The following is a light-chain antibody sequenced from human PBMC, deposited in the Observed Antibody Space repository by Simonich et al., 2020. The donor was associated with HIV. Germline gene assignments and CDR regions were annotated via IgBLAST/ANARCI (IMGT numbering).Light chain of an antibody. J-gene: IGLJ3*02. Sequence: QSALTQPPSASGSPGQSVTISCPGTNSDVGGYNYVSWYQQHPGKAPKLIIYDVSKRPSGVPDRFSGSKSGNTASLTISGLQAEDEADYYCCSYAGSYDWVFGGGTKLTVL. CDR3: CSYAGSYDWV. CDR1: NSDVGGYNY. CDR2: DVS. V-gene: IGLV2-8*01.